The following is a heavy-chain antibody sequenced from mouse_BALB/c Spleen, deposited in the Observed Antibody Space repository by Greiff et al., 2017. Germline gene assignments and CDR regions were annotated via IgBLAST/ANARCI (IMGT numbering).Heavy chain of an antibody. Sequence: EVQGVESGGGLVQPKGSLKLSCAASGFTFNTYAMHWVCQAPGKGLEWVARIRSKSNNYATYYADSVKDRFTISRDDSQSMLYLQMNNLKTEDTAMYYCVRDWDYGNYVDAMDYWGQGTSVTVSS. CDR2: IRSKSNNYAT. V-gene: IGHV10-3*03. D-gene: IGHD2-1*01. CDR1: GFTFNTYA. CDR3: VRDWDYGNYVDAMDY. J-gene: IGHJ4*01.